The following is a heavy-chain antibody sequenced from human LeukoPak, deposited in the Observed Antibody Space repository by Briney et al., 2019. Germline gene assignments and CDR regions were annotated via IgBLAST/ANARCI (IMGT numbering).Heavy chain of an antibody. CDR2: IYISGNT. J-gene: IGHJ6*03. Sequence: GGSLRLSCAASGFTLTTNYMTWVRQAPGKGLEWVSVIYISGNTYYTDPVKGRFTISRDNSKNKLYLQMNSLRPEDTAVYYCARDHMRGYIFMDVWGKGTTVTVSS. CDR3: ARDHMRGYIFMDV. CDR1: GFTLTTNY. D-gene: IGHD3-3*01. V-gene: IGHV3-66*03.